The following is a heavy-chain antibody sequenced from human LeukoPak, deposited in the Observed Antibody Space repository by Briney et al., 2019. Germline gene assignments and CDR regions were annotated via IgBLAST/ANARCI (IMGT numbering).Heavy chain of an antibody. CDR2: ISDTSDKI. CDR3: ARVRSGYDISWFDY. CDR1: GFTFKTFS. D-gene: IGHD5-12*01. J-gene: IGHJ4*02. V-gene: IGHV3-21*01. Sequence: GGSLRLSCAASGFTFKTFSMNWVRQAPGKGLEWVSSISDTSDKIYYTDSLKGRFSISRDNVKNSLYLEMNSLRAEDTAVYCCARVRSGYDISWFDYWGQGTLVTVSS.